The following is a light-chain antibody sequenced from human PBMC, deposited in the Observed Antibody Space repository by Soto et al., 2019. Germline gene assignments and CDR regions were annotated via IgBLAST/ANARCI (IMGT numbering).Light chain of an antibody. CDR2: AAS. CDR3: QQSYRGRPIT. Sequence: SKRTQCLSTLSXXVLAXVTLXRQXSQSISSYLTWYQQKPMKTPKLLIYAASSLQRRLPSSFSGCGPGPDFTLTMSPLHREGFATCCCQQSYRGRPITLGQGARMEIK. J-gene: IGKJ5*01. V-gene: IGKV1-39*01. CDR1: QSISSY.